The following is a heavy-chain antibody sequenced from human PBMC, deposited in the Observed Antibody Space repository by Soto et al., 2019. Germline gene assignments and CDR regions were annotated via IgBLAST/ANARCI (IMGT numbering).Heavy chain of an antibody. D-gene: IGHD3-10*01. CDR3: ATDLVGSAGPYYFAW. CDR2: ISTSKGNT. J-gene: IGHJ4*02. V-gene: IGHV1-18*01. Sequence: GASVKVSCKTSGYTFTSYGISWVRQAPGQGLEWMGWISTSKGNTNYAQKFQGRVTITAVASTGTVYMELSSLTSDDTALYFCATDLVGSAGPYYFAWWGQGTLVTVSS. CDR1: GYTFTSYG.